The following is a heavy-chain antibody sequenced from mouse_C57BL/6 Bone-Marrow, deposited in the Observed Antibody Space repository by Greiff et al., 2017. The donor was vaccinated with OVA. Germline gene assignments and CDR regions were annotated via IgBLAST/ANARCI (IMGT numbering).Heavy chain of an antibody. CDR2: ISDGGSYT. CDR3: AREDDGYRFAY. V-gene: IGHV5-4*01. Sequence: EVMLVESGGGLVKPGGSLKLSCAASGFTFSSYAMSWVRQTPEKRLEWVATISDGGSYTYYPDNVKGRFTISRDNAKNNLYLQMSHLKSEDTAMYYCAREDDGYRFAYWGQGTLVTVSA. D-gene: IGHD2-3*01. CDR1: GFTFSSYA. J-gene: IGHJ3*01.